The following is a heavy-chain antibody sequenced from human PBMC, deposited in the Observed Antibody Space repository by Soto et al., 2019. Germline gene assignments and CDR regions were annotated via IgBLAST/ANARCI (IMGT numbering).Heavy chain of an antibody. J-gene: IGHJ5*02. Sequence: QLQLQESGPGLVKPSETLSLTCTVSGGSISSSSYYGGWIRQPPGKGLEWIGSIYYSGSTYYTPSLKSRATISVDTSKNQFPLRVSSGTAADTAVYYCARRGGFGGGRNWFDPWGQGTLVTVSS. CDR3: ARRGGFGGGRNWFDP. CDR1: GGSISSSSYY. D-gene: IGHD3-16*01. V-gene: IGHV4-39*01. CDR2: IYYSGST.